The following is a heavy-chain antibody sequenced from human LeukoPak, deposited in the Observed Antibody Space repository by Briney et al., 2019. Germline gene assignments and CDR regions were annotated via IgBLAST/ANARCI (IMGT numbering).Heavy chain of an antibody. CDR3: ATYRQVLLPFES. J-gene: IGHJ4*02. Sequence: GGSLRLSCTASGFTFSSYGIHWVRQAPGKGLEWVAVISYDGSDKYYADSVKGRFTISRDNSKSTLYLHMNTLRTEDTAIYYCATYRQVLLPFESWGQGTLVTVSS. D-gene: IGHD2-8*02. V-gene: IGHV3-30*03. CDR1: GFTFSSYG. CDR2: ISYDGSDK.